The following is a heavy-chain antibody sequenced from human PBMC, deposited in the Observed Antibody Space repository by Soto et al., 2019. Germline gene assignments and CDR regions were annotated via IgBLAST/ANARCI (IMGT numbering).Heavy chain of an antibody. CDR1: GFTFSSYS. D-gene: IGHD2-2*01. CDR2: ISSSSSYI. V-gene: IGHV3-21*01. CDR3: AREVGQKFDY. J-gene: IGHJ4*02. Sequence: EVQLVESGGGLVKPGGSLRLSCAASGFTFSSYSMNWVRQAPGKGLEWVSSISSSSSYIYYADSVKGRLTISRDNAKNSLYLQMNSLRAVDTAVYYCAREVGQKFDYWGQGTLVAVSS.